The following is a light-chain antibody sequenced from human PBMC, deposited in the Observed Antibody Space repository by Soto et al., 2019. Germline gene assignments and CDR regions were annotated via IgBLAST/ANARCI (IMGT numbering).Light chain of an antibody. CDR3: QPHNSWPQA. V-gene: IGKV1-39*02. CDR1: QSISSY. Sequence: SKRDRVTITCRAIQSISSYLSWYQQKPGKAPKLLIYAASSLQRGVPARFSGSGSGTDCTLTISGLQSEDLAVYYSQPHNSWPQAFGQGTKVDIK. CDR2: AAS. J-gene: IGKJ1*01.